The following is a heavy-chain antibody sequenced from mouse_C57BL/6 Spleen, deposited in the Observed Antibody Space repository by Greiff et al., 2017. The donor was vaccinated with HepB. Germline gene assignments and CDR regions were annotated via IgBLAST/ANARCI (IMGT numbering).Heavy chain of an antibody. V-gene: IGHV7-3*01. Sequence: DVHLVESGGGLVQPGGSLSLSCAASGFTFTDYYMSWVRQPPGKALEWLGFISNKANGYTTEYSASVKGRFTISRDNSQSILYLQMNTLRAEDSATYYCARWGGGYYAMDYWGQGTSVTVSS. CDR2: ISNKANGYTT. CDR3: ARWGGGYYAMDY. CDR1: GFTFTDYY. J-gene: IGHJ4*01.